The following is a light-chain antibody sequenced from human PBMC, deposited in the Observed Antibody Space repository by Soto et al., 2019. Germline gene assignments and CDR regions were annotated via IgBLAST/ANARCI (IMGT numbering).Light chain of an antibody. CDR2: AAS. V-gene: IGKV1-9*01. CDR1: QGISSY. CDR3: QQLNSYPIT. J-gene: IGKJ5*01. Sequence: DIQLTQSPSFLSASVGDRVTITCRASQGISSYLAWYQQKPGEAPNLLIYAASTLQSGVPPRFSGSGSGTEFTLTISSLQPEDFATYYCQQLNSYPITFGQGTRLEIK.